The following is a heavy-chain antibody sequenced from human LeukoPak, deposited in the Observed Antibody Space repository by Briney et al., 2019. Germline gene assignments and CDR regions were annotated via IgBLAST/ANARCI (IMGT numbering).Heavy chain of an antibody. CDR2: INPNSGGT. Sequence: ASVTVSCKASGYTFTGYYMHWVRQAPGQGLEWMGWINPNSGGTNYAQKFQGRVTMTRDTSISTAYMELSSLRSEDTAVYYCARASYYYDSSGYYYGAFDIWGQGTMVTVSS. J-gene: IGHJ3*02. V-gene: IGHV1-2*02. CDR1: GYTFTGYY. D-gene: IGHD3-22*01. CDR3: ARASYYYDSSGYYYGAFDI.